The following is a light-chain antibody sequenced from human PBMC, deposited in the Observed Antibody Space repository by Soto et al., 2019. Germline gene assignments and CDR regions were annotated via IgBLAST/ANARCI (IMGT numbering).Light chain of an antibody. J-gene: IGKJ1*01. CDR1: QSVSSSY. CDR2: GAS. Sequence: EIVLTQSPGTLSLSPGERATLSCRASQSVSSSYLAWYQQKSGQAPRLLIYGASSRATGIPDRFSGSGSGTDFTRTISRLEPEDFAVYYCHQYGSSPWTFGQGTKVEIK. CDR3: HQYGSSPWT. V-gene: IGKV3-20*01.